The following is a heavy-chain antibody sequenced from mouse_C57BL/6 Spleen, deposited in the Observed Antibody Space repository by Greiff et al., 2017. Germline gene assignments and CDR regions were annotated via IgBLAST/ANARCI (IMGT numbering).Heavy chain of an antibody. CDR3: ARGGRNPGYAVGY. J-gene: IGHJ4*01. V-gene: IGHV1-80*01. D-gene: IGHD3-3*01. Sequence: VQLQQSGAELVKPGASVKISCKASGYAFSSYWMNWVQQRPGKGLEWIGQIYPGAGGTNYNGKFTGKATLTADQPSSTAYMQLSRLTSADCAVQFCARGGRNPGYAVGYWGQRASGNGS. CDR1: GYAFSSYW. CDR2: IYPGAGGT.